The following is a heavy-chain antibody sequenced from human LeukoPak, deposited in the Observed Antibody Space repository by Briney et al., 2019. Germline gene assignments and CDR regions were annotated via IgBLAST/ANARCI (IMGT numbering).Heavy chain of an antibody. Sequence: ASVKVSCKASGYTFTSYGISWVRQAPGQGLEWMGWISAYNGNTNYAQKLQGRVTMTTDTSTSTAYMELRSLRSDDTAVYYCVRAHSSSWYSWFDPWGQGTLVTVSS. V-gene: IGHV1-18*01. D-gene: IGHD6-13*01. CDR1: GYTFTSYG. J-gene: IGHJ5*02. CDR3: VRAHSSSWYSWFDP. CDR2: ISAYNGNT.